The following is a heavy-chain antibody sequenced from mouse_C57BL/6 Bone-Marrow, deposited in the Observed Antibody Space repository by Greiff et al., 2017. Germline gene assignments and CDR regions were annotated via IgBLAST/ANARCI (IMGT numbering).Heavy chain of an antibody. CDR1: GYAFTNYL. D-gene: IGHD3-2*02. CDR2: INPGSGGT. J-gene: IGHJ4*01. V-gene: IGHV1-54*01. CDR3: ARFRLRLEADY. Sequence: QVQLQQPGAELVRPGTSVKVSCKASGYAFTNYLIEWVKQRPGQGLEWIGVINPGSGGTNYNEKFKGKATLTADKSSSTAYMQLSSLTSEDSAVYFGARFRLRLEADYWGQGTSVTVSS.